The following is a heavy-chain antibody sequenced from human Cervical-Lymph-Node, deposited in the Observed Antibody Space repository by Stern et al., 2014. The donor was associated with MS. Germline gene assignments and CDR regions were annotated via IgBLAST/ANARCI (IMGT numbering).Heavy chain of an antibody. V-gene: IGHV5-51*03. J-gene: IGHJ6*02. CDR1: GYSFATYW. CDR3: ARPGDDTAKYGLDV. D-gene: IGHD5-18*01. CDR2: IYPGDSDP. Sequence: EVHLVESGAEVKKPGESLKISCKGSGYSFATYWIGWVRQMPGKGLEWMGIIYPGDSDPRYSPSFQGQVTISSDKSISTAYLHWSSLKASDTAMYYCARPGDDTAKYGLDVCGQGTTVTVSS.